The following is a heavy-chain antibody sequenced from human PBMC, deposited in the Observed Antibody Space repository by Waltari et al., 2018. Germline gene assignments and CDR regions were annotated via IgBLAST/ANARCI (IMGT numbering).Heavy chain of an antibody. CDR3: ARGGTVTTFRWFDP. CDR2: IWYDGSNK. V-gene: IGHV3-33*01. Sequence: QVQLVESGGGVVQPGRSLRLSCAASGFTFSSYGMHRVRQAPGKGLEWVAVIWYDGSNKYYADSVKGRFTISRDNSKNTLYLQMNSLRAEDTAVYYCARGGTVTTFRWFDPWGQGTLVTVSS. CDR1: GFTFSSYG. J-gene: IGHJ5*02. D-gene: IGHD4-4*01.